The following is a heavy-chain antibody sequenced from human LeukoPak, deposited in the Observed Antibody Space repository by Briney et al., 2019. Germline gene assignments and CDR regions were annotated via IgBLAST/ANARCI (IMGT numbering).Heavy chain of an antibody. CDR3: ARESSSAGPYYYYYMDV. D-gene: IGHD6-6*01. CDR1: GYTFTSYD. V-gene: IGHV1-8*01. CDR2: MNPNSGST. Sequence: GASVKVSCKASGYTFTSYDINWVRQATGQGLEWMGWMNPNSGSTGYAQKFQGRVTMTRNTSISTAYMELSSLRSEDTAVYYCARESSSAGPYYYYYMDVWGKGTTVTVSS. J-gene: IGHJ6*03.